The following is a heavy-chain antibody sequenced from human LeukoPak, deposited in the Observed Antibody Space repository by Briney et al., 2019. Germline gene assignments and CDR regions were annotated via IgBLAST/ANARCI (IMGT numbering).Heavy chain of an antibody. D-gene: IGHD4-11*01. Sequence: GGSLRLSCAASGFTFSSYWMHWVRQAPGKGLVWVSRINTDGSSTSYADSVKGRFTISRDNAKNTLYLQMNSLRAEGTAVYYCARGDDYIAFDIWGQGTMVTVSS. J-gene: IGHJ3*02. CDR1: GFTFSSYW. CDR3: ARGDDYIAFDI. V-gene: IGHV3-74*01. CDR2: INTDGSST.